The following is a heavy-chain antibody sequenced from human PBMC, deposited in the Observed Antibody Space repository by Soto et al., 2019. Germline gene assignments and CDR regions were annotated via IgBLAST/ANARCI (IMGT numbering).Heavy chain of an antibody. J-gene: IGHJ4*02. CDR3: AKGRGGSGSLPPRVDF. D-gene: IGHD3-10*01. Sequence: EVQLLESGGGLVQPGGSLRLSCAASGFTFNNYAMTWVRQAPGKGLEWVSAISGGGDTTSYEDSVKGRFTVSRDGSKNTLYLQMSSLRAEDTALYYCAKGRGGSGSLPPRVDFWGQGTLVTVSS. V-gene: IGHV3-23*01. CDR2: ISGGGDTT. CDR1: GFTFNNYA.